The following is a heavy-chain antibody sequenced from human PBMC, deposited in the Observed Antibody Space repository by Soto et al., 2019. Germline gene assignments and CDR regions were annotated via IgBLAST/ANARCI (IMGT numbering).Heavy chain of an antibody. Sequence: QIHLVQSGAEVKKPGASVKVSCKASGYTFSSYTITWVRQAPGQGLEWMGCVSAYNGHTNYPQSLQGRVTLTTDTSTSTAYLELRSLISDDTAVYYCARHMTAPDRLVVLPAAFDYWGQGTLVTVSS. CDR3: ARHMTAPDRLVVLPAAFDY. CDR2: VSAYNGHT. J-gene: IGHJ4*02. D-gene: IGHD2-2*01. V-gene: IGHV1-18*04. CDR1: GYTFSSYT.